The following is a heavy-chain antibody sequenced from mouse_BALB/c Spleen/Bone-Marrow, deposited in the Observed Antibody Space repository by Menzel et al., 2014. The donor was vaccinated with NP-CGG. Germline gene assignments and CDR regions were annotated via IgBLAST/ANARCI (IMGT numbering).Heavy chain of an antibody. CDR2: IYPGSGNT. J-gene: IGHJ2*01. D-gene: IGHD2-10*02. CDR3: AREEYGNSYYFDY. V-gene: IGHV1-84*02. CDR1: GYTFTDYY. Sequence: LQESGPELVKPGASVKISCKASGYTFTDYYINWVKQKPGQGLEWIGWIYPGSGNTKYNEKFKGKATLTVDTSSSTAYMQLSSLTSEDTAVYFCAREEYGNSYYFDYWGQGTTLTVSS.